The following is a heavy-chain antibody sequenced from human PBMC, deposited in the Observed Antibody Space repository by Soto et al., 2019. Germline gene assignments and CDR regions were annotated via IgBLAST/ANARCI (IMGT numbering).Heavy chain of an antibody. J-gene: IGHJ5*02. D-gene: IGHD4-17*01. CDR3: AKEVWNTVTTKIGGRFDP. CDR1: GFTFSRYP. CDR2: VSDNGRNT. Sequence: PGGSLRLSCAASGFTFSRYPMSWVRQAPGKGPEWVSTVSDNGRNTYYADSVQGRFTISRDNSKNTVFLQLNGLRVDDTAVYYCAKEVWNTVTTKIGGRFDPWGQGTLVTVSS. V-gene: IGHV3-23*01.